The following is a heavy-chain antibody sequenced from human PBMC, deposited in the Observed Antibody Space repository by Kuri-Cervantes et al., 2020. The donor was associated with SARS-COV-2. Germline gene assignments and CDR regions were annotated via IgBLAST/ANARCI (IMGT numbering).Heavy chain of an antibody. V-gene: IGHV3-30-3*01. CDR3: ATDRVGVHDN. J-gene: IGHJ4*02. CDR1: GFTFSRYA. CDR2: ISYDGSNK. Sequence: GGSLRLSCAASGFTFSRYAMHWVRQAPGKGLEWVAVISYDGSNKDYTASGKGRFTISRDNSQNTLYLQMKSLRAEDTAVYYCATDRVGVHDNWGQGTLVTVSS. D-gene: IGHD2-21*01.